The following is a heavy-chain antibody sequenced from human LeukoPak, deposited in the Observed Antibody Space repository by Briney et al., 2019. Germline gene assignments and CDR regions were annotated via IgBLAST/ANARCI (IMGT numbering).Heavy chain of an antibody. V-gene: IGHV3-30-3*01. CDR1: GFALSSHW. CDR3: AREIVGAIKSYFDY. Sequence: GGSLRLSCAASGFALSSHWMTWVRQVPGRGPEWVAVISYDGSNKYYADSVKGRFTISRGNAENSLYLQMNSLRAEDTAVYYCAREIVGAIKSYFDYWGQGTLVTVSS. D-gene: IGHD1-26*01. J-gene: IGHJ4*02. CDR2: ISYDGSNK.